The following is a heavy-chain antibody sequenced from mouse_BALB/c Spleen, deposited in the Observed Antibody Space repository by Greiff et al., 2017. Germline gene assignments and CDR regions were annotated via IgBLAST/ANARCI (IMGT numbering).Heavy chain of an antibody. CDR2: FNPSTGYT. V-gene: IGHV1-7*01. Sequence: LVESGAELAKPGASVKMSCKASGYTFTSYWMHWVKQRPGQGLEWIGYFNPSTGYTEYNQKFKDKATLTADKSSSTAYMQLSSLTSEDSAVYYCAREQGIHYYGSLDYWGQGTTLTVSS. CDR3: AREQGIHYYGSLDY. J-gene: IGHJ2*01. D-gene: IGHD1-2*01. CDR1: GYTFTSYW.